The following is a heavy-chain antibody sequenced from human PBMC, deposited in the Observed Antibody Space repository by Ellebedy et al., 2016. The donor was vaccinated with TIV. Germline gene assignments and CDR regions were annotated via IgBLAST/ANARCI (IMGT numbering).Heavy chain of an antibody. CDR3: VRDQMGSSYPFDY. J-gene: IGHJ4*02. Sequence: GGSLRLSXGASGITFNGYAMHWVRQAPGKGLVWVSRIHSDGRTTSYADSVKGRFTISRDSAKNMLYLQMNSLRAEDTAVFYCVRDQMGSSYPFDYWGQGTRVTVSP. V-gene: IGHV3-74*01. CDR1: GITFNGYA. D-gene: IGHD5-24*01. CDR2: IHSDGRTT.